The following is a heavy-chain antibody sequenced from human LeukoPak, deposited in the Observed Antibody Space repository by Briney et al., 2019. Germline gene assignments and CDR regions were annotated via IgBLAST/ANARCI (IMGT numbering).Heavy chain of an antibody. Sequence: SVKVSCKASGGTFSSYAISWVRQAPGQGLEWMGRIIPILGIANYAQKFQGRVTITADKSTSTAYMELSSLRSEDTAVYYCATRAGIGAFDYWGQGTLVTVSS. CDR1: GGTFSSYA. J-gene: IGHJ4*02. D-gene: IGHD6-13*01. CDR3: ATRAGIGAFDY. CDR2: IIPILGIA. V-gene: IGHV1-69*04.